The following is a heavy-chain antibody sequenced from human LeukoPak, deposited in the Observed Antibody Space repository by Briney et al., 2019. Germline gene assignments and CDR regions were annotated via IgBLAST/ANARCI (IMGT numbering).Heavy chain of an antibody. D-gene: IGHD3-3*01. CDR3: ARATSGDNFWSGYSGPYYYYGMDV. CDR1: GFTVSSNY. J-gene: IGHJ6*02. V-gene: IGHV3-53*01. Sequence: GGSLRLSCAASGFTVSSNYMSWVRQAPGKGLEWVSVIYSGGSTYYADSVKGRFTISRDNAKNSLYLQMNSLRAEDTAVYYCARATSGDNFWSGYSGPYYYYGMDVWGQGTTVTVSS. CDR2: IYSGGST.